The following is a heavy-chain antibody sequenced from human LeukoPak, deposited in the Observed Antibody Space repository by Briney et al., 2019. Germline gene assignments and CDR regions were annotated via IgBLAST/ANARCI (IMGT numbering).Heavy chain of an antibody. CDR1: GGSISSYY. Sequence: SETLSLTCTVSGGSISSYYWSWIRQPPGKGLEWIGYIYYSGSTNYNPSLKGRVTISVDTSKNQFSLKLSSVTAADTAVYYCAREPLYCSGGSCYSVFDYWGQGTLVTVSS. D-gene: IGHD2-15*01. CDR2: IYYSGST. CDR3: AREPLYCSGGSCYSVFDY. J-gene: IGHJ4*02. V-gene: IGHV4-59*01.